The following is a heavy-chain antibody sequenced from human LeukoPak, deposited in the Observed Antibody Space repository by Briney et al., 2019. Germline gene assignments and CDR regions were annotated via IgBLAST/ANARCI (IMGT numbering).Heavy chain of an antibody. Sequence: GGSLRLSCAASGFTFSSYAMSWVRQAPGKGLEGVSAISGSGGSTYYADSVKGRFTISRDNSKNTLYLQMNSLRAEDTAVYYCAKEGGYYYDSSDSFDYWGQGTLVTVSS. CDR3: AKEGGYYYDSSDSFDY. CDR1: GFTFSSYA. D-gene: IGHD3-22*01. J-gene: IGHJ4*02. CDR2: ISGSGGST. V-gene: IGHV3-23*01.